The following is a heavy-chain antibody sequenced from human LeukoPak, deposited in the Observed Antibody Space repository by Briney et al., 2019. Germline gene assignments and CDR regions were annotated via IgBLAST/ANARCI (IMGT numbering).Heavy chain of an antibody. V-gene: IGHV3-30*02. Sequence: GGSLRLSCAASRFAFSTYHMHWVRQAPGKGLEWVAFIHNDGTNKYYVDSVRGRFTISRDNSKNTLFLQMNSLRTEDTAVYYCATLAVVATWGQGILVTVSS. CDR3: ATLAVVAT. J-gene: IGHJ4*02. CDR1: RFAFSTYH. D-gene: IGHD6-19*01. CDR2: IHNDGTNK.